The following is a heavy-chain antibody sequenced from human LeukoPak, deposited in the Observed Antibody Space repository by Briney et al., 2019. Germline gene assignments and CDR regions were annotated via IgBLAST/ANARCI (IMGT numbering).Heavy chain of an antibody. Sequence: SQTLSLTCTVSGDSISSGSYYWSWIRQPPGKGLEWIGSISSNGNTYYKPSLRTRVTISLDTSKNQFSLKLSSVTAADTAVYYCARDLMRGNEGFDYWGQGTLVPVSS. V-gene: IGHV4-39*07. J-gene: IGHJ4*02. CDR3: ARDLMRGNEGFDY. D-gene: IGHD2-8*01. CDR2: ISSNGNT. CDR1: GDSISSGSYY.